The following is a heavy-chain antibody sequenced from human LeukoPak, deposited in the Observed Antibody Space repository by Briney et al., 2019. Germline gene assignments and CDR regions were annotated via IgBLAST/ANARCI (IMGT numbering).Heavy chain of an antibody. D-gene: IGHD6-13*01. J-gene: IGHJ5*02. Sequence: ASVKVSCKASGYTFTSYGISWVRQAPGQGLEWMGWISAYNGNTNYAQKFQGRVTMTRDTSISTAYMELSRLRSDDTAVYYCARLIAAAGTRYNWFDPWGQGTLVTVSS. CDR1: GYTFTSYG. CDR3: ARLIAAAGTRYNWFDP. V-gene: IGHV1-18*01. CDR2: ISAYNGNT.